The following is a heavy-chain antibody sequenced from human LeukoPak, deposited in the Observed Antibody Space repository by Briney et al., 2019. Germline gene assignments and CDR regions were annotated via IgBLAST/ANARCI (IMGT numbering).Heavy chain of an antibody. D-gene: IGHD5-12*01. CDR3: AKGTYRASVGYFDY. CDR1: GFTFRNFG. V-gene: IGHV3-30*18. CDR2: ISYDGTNK. Sequence: GRSLRLSCAASGFTFRNFGMHWVRQAPGKGLEWVALISYDGTNKYDADSVKGRFTISRDNSQSTLFLQMNSLRAEDTAVYYCAKGTYRASVGYFDYWGQGTLVTVSS. J-gene: IGHJ4*02.